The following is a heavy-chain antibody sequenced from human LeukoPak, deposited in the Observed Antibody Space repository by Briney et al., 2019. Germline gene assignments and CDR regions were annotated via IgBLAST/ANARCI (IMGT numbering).Heavy chain of an antibody. V-gene: IGHV1-46*01. CDR2: INPSGGST. Sequence: ASVNVSCKASGYTFTSYYMHWARQAPGQGLEWMGIINPSGGSTSYAQKFQGRVTMTRDTSTSTVYMELSSLRSEDTAVYYCAASSGYYAPGNYWGQGTLVTVSS. D-gene: IGHD3-22*01. CDR3: AASSGYYAPGNY. J-gene: IGHJ4*02. CDR1: GYTFTSYY.